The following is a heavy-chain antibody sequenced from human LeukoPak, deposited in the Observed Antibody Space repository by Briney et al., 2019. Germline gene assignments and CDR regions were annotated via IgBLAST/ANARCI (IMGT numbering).Heavy chain of an antibody. J-gene: IGHJ4*02. V-gene: IGHV3-48*01. CDR2: ISSSSSTI. CDR3: ARSYSSGWYFLDY. CDR1: GFTFSSYS. D-gene: IGHD6-19*01. Sequence: QAGGSLRLPCAASGFTFSSYSMNWVRQAPGKGLEWVSYISSSSSTIYYADSVKGRFTISRDNAKNSLYLQMNSLRAEDTAVYYCARSYSSGWYFLDYWGQGTLVTVSS.